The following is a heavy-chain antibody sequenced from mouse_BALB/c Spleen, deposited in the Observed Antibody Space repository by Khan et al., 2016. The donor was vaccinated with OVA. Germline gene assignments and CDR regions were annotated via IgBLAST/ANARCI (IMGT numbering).Heavy chain of an antibody. Sequence: EVQLQESGPGLVKPSQSLSLTCTVTGYSITSDYAWNWIRQFPGNKLEWMGYISYSGNTKYNPSLKSRISITRDSSKNQFFLQLNSVTTEDTATYYWAGIYGGDFDYWGQGTTLTVSS. D-gene: IGHD1-1*01. CDR1: GYSITSDYA. J-gene: IGHJ2*01. V-gene: IGHV3-2*02. CDR3: AGIYGGDFDY. CDR2: ISYSGNT.